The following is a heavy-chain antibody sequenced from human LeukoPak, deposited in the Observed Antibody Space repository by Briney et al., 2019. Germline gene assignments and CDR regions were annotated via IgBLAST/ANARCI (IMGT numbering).Heavy chain of an antibody. D-gene: IGHD1-14*01. J-gene: IGHJ6*03. CDR2: INPNTGGT. CDR3: ARDPRTHYYYMEV. V-gene: IGHV1-2*02. Sequence: GASVKVSCKASGYTFTGYYMHWVRQAPGQGLEWMGWINPNTGGTNYAQKFQGRVTVTRDTSISTAYMELSGLRSDDTAVYYCARDPRTHYYYMEVWGKGTTVSISS. CDR1: GYTFTGYY.